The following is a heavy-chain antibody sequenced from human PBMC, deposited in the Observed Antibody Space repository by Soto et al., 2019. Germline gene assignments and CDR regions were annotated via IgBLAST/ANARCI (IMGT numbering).Heavy chain of an antibody. CDR2: IYHSGST. D-gene: IGHD6-13*01. CDR3: ARGRTGYSSSWYGQRNWFDP. V-gene: IGHV4-4*02. J-gene: IGHJ5*02. CDR1: GGSISSSNW. Sequence: SETLSLTCAVSGGSISSSNWWSWVRQPPGKGLEWIGEIYHSGSTNYNPSLKSRVTISVDTSKNQFSLKLSSVTAADTAVYYCARGRTGYSSSWYGQRNWFDPWGQGTLVTVSS.